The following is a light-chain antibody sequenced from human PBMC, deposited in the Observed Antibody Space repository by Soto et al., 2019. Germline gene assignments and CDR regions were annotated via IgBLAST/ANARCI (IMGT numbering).Light chain of an antibody. V-gene: IGKV1-39*01. J-gene: IGKJ2*01. CDR1: QSLGRR. Sequence: DIQMTQSPSSLSASVGDRVTITCRASQSLGRRLTWYQQKAGEAPKLLIYETSNLQNGVPSRFSGSGSETDFTHTINSLQPEDFATYYCQQSFGPPYTFGQGTKLE. CDR3: QQSFGPPYT. CDR2: ETS.